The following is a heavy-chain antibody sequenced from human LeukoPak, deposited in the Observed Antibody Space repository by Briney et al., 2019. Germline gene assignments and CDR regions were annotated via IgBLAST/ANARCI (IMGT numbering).Heavy chain of an antibody. V-gene: IGHV1-2*02. CDR2: INPNSGGT. D-gene: IGHD3-22*01. CDR3: ARANLRYYSDHKAMDV. CDR1: GYTFTGYY. J-gene: IGHJ6*04. Sequence: RASVKVSCKASGYTFTGYYMHWVRQAPGQGLEWMGWINPNSGGTNYAQKFQGRVTMTRDTSISTAYMELSRLGSDDTAVYYCARANLRYYSDHKAMDVWGKGTTVTVSS.